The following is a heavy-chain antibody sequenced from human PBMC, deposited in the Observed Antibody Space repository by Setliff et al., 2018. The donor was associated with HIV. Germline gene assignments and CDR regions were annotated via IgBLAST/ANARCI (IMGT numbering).Heavy chain of an antibody. Sequence: ASVKVSCKASGYTFTGYYMHWVRQAPGQGLEWMGWINPNSGGTTYAQRFQDRVTMTRDTSISTAYMELSRLKSDDTAVYYCARNRISSTWYPGNWFDPWGQGTLVTVSS. CDR2: INPNSGGT. CDR1: GYTFTGYY. V-gene: IGHV1-2*02. D-gene: IGHD6-13*01. CDR3: ARNRISSTWYPGNWFDP. J-gene: IGHJ5*02.